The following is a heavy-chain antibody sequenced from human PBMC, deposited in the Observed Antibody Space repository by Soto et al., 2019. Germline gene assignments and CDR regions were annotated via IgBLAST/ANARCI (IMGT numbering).Heavy chain of an antibody. CDR2: ISGSGGST. V-gene: IGHV3-23*01. CDR3: AKDRLGAAADSGWCLPSYYFDY. Sequence: EVQLLESGGGLVQPGGSLRLPCAASGFTFSSYAMSWVRQAPGKGLEWVSAISGSGGSTYYADSVKGRFTISRDNSKNTLYLQMNSLRAEDTAVYYCAKDRLGAAADSGWCLPSYYFDYWGQGTLVTVSS. D-gene: IGHD6-13*01. J-gene: IGHJ4*02. CDR1: GFTFSSYA.